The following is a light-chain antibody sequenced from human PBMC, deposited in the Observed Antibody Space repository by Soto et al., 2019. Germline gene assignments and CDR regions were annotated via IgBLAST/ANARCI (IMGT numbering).Light chain of an antibody. CDR1: QHISSS. Sequence: DIQMTQSPSSLSASIGDRVTISCRASQHISSSLNWYQHKSGEAPKLLIYAASGLHSGVPSRFSGSGSGTDFTLTISSLQPEDFATYYCQQSYVTPWTFGQGTKVDIK. V-gene: IGKV1-39*01. CDR3: QQSYVTPWT. CDR2: AAS. J-gene: IGKJ1*01.